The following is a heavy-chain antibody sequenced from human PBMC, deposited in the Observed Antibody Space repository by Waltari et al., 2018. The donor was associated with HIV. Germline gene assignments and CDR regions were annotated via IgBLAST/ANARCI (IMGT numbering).Heavy chain of an antibody. CDR3: ASRAATCPY. Sequence: QVQLQESGPGLVQPSGTLSLTCAVSGGSISSSHWWSWVSQPPGKGLEWVGEMSLSGTTNYNPYFKSRVTVSIDKSQSQFSLKVSSVTAADTAVYYCASRAATCPYWGQGTLVTVSS. CDR1: GGSISSSHW. J-gene: IGHJ4*02. CDR2: MSLSGTT. D-gene: IGHD6-13*01. V-gene: IGHV4-4*02.